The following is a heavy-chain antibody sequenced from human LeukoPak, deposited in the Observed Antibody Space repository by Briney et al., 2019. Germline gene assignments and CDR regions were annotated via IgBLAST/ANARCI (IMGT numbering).Heavy chain of an antibody. V-gene: IGHV3-13*01. CDR3: ARGGIPVAGIDEIDF. Sequence: GGSLRLSCAASGFTFRSYDMHWVPQVTGKGLEWFSAIGIGGDTHYLDSVKGRFTISRQNAKNSLYLQMDSVRAGDTDVYYCARGGIPVAGIDEIDFWGQGTLVTVAS. CDR2: IGIGGDT. CDR1: GFTFRSYD. D-gene: IGHD6-19*01. J-gene: IGHJ4*02.